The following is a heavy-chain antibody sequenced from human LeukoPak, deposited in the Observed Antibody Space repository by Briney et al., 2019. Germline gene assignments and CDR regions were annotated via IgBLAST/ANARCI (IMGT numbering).Heavy chain of an antibody. CDR1: GLTVSNKY. CDR2: IYSDGRT. V-gene: IGHV3-53*01. CDR3: ARGLFLSGYLDAFDI. J-gene: IGHJ3*02. Sequence: GGSLRLSCAPSGLTVSNKYMTWVRQAPGKVLEWVSLIYSDGRTYYADCVKAGCTISRDNSKNTLYLQMNSLRVEDTAVYYCARGLFLSGYLDAFDIWGQGTVVTVSS. D-gene: IGHD3-22*01.